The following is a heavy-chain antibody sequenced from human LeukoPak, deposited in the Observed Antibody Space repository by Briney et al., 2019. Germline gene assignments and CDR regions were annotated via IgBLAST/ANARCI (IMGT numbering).Heavy chain of an antibody. D-gene: IGHD6-19*01. CDR2: ISYDGSNK. CDR3: ARTFYSSGTGVPIYY. Sequence: PGRSLRLSCAASGVIFSSYAMHGVRQAPGKGLGWVAVISYDGSNKYYADSVKGRFTISRDNSKNTLYLQMNSLRAEDTAVYYCARTFYSSGTGVPIYYWGQGTLVTVSS. V-gene: IGHV3-30-3*01. J-gene: IGHJ4*02. CDR1: GVIFSSYA.